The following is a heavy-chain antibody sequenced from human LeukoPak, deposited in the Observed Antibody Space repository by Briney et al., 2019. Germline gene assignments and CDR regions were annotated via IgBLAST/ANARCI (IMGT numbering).Heavy chain of an antibody. CDR2: IRYDGSNK. D-gene: IGHD5-18*01. CDR3: ARAAGGYSFYYFDY. J-gene: IGHJ4*02. V-gene: IGHV3-30*02. CDR1: GFTFSSYS. Sequence: GGSLRLSCAASGFTFSSYSMNWVRQAPGKGLEWVAFIRYDGSNKYCADSVKGRFTISRDNSKNTLYLQMNSLRAEDTAVYYCARAAGGYSFYYFDYWGQGTLVTVSS.